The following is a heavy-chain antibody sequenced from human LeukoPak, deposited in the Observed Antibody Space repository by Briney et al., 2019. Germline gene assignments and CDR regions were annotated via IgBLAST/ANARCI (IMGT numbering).Heavy chain of an antibody. D-gene: IGHD2-2*01. CDR3: ARDRHVVVPAALFDP. CDR2: INPSGGST. J-gene: IGHJ5*02. V-gene: IGHV1-46*01. Sequence: GASVKVSCKASGYTFTSYYMHWVRQAPGQGLEWMGIINPSGGSTSYAQKFQGRVTMTRDTSTSTVYMELSSLRSEDTAVYYCARDRHVVVPAALFDPWGQGTLVTVSS. CDR1: GYTFTSYY.